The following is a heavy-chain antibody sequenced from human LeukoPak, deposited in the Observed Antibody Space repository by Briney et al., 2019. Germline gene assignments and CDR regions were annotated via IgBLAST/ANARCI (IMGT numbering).Heavy chain of an antibody. CDR1: GFTFSSYG. Sequence: PGGSLRLSCAASGFTFSSYGMHWVRQAPGKGLEWVAFIRYDGSNKYYADSVKGRFTISRDNSKNTLYLQMNSLRAEDTAVYYCAKDLDPVAGNYDYWGQGTLVTVSS. D-gene: IGHD6-19*01. CDR2: IRYDGSNK. CDR3: AKDLDPVAGNYDY. J-gene: IGHJ4*02. V-gene: IGHV3-30*02.